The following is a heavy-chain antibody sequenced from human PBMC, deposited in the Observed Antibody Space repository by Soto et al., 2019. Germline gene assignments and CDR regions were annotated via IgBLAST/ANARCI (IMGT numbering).Heavy chain of an antibody. CDR1: GFSLSTSGVG. V-gene: IGHV2-5*02. D-gene: IGHD6-19*01. Sequence: QITLKESGPTLVKPTQTLTLTCTFSGFSLSTSGVGVGCIRQPPGKALEWLALIYWDDDKRYSPSLKSRLTITKDTSKHQVVLTMTNMDPVDTATYYCAHNSGWYEPPGYWGQGTLVTVSS. J-gene: IGHJ4*02. CDR3: AHNSGWYEPPGY. CDR2: IYWDDDK.